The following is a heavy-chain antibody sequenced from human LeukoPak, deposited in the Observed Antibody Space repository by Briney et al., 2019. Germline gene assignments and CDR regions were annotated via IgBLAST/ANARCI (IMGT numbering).Heavy chain of an antibody. CDR3: MSDLDN. CDR2: IKTKGEGGTV. CDR1: GFTFSSYW. Sequence: PGGSLRLSCTASGFTFSSYWMHWVRQAQGKGLEWVGRIKTKGEGGTVDYAAPVKGRFTISRDDSKNTLYLQMNSLKTEDTAIYYCMSDLDNWGQGTLVTVSS. V-gene: IGHV3-15*01. J-gene: IGHJ4*02.